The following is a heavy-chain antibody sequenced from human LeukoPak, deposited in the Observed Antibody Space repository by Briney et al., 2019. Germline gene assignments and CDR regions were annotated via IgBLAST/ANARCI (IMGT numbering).Heavy chain of an antibody. J-gene: IGHJ4*02. CDR1: GGSISSGSYY. D-gene: IGHD3-22*01. CDR2: IYTSGST. Sequence: SETLSLTCTVSGGSISSGSYYWSWIRQPAGKGLEWIGRIYTSGSTNYNPSLKSRVTMSVDTSKNQFSLKLSSVTAADTAVYYCARDHYYDSSGYWLYYFDYWGQGTLVTVSS. CDR3: ARDHYYDSSGYWLYYFDY. V-gene: IGHV4-61*02.